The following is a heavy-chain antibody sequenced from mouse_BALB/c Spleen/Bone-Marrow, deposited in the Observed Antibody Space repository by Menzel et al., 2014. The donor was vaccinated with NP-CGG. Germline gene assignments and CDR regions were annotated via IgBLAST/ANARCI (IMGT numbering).Heavy chain of an antibody. Sequence: EVRLVESGPELVKPGASVKVSCKASGYAFTSYNMYRVKQSHGKSLEWIGCIDPYNGGTSYNQKFKGKATLTVDKSSSTAYMHLNSLTSEDSAVYYCAREVIHYFAMDYWGQGTSVTVSS. D-gene: IGHD2-1*01. CDR2: IDPYNGGT. CDR3: AREVIHYFAMDY. J-gene: IGHJ4*01. CDR1: GYAFTSYN. V-gene: IGHV1S135*01.